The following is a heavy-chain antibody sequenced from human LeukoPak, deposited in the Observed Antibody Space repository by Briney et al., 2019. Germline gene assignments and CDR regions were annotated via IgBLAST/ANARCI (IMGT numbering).Heavy chain of an antibody. V-gene: IGHV4-34*01. J-gene: IGHJ4*02. D-gene: IGHD2-2*01. CDR1: GGSFSGYY. CDR2: INHSGTT. CDR3: GRLIVVADAMTPSNYLDY. Sequence: SETLSLTCAVYGGSFSGYYWSWIRQPPGKGLEWIGEINHSGTTYHNPSLRGRVTISVDTFKTQFSLNLRSVTAADTAVYYCGRLIVVADAMTPSNYLDYWGQGTLVTVSS.